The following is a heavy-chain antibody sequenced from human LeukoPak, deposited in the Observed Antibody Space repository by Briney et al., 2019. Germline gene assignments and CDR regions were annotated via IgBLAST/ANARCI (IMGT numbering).Heavy chain of an antibody. CDR2: INWNGGST. J-gene: IGHJ6*03. V-gene: IGHV3-20*04. Sequence: GGSLRLSCAASGFTFDDYGMSWVRQAPGKGLEWVSGINWNGGSTGYADSVKGRFTISRDNAKNSLYLQMNSLRAEDTAVYYCAKSAFYYYYYMDVWGKGTTVTVSS. CDR3: AKSAFYYYYYMDV. D-gene: IGHD6-25*01. CDR1: GFTFDDYG.